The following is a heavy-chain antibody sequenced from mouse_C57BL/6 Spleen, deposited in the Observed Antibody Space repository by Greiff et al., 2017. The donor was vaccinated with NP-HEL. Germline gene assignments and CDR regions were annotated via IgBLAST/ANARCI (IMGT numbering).Heavy chain of an antibody. J-gene: IGHJ3*01. Sequence: VQLQQSGPELVKPGASVKISCKASGYAFSSSWMNWVKQRPGKGLEWIGRIYPGDGDTNYNGKFKGKATLTADKSSSTAYMQLSSLTSEDSAVYFCARRWLGAFAYWGQGTLVTVSA. D-gene: IGHD2-3*01. V-gene: IGHV1-82*01. CDR3: ARRWLGAFAY. CDR1: GYAFSSSW. CDR2: IYPGDGDT.